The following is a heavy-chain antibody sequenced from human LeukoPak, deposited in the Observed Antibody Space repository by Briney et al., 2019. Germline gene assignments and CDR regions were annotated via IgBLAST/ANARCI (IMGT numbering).Heavy chain of an antibody. Sequence: PSETLSLTCAVYGGSFSGYYWSWIRQPPGKGLEWIGEINHSGSTNYNPSLKSRVTMSVDTSKNQFSLKLSSVTAADTAVYYCARDPGYSSGLRWFDPWGQGTLVTVSS. CDR2: INHSGST. V-gene: IGHV4-34*01. CDR3: ARDPGYSSGLRWFDP. D-gene: IGHD6-19*01. CDR1: GGSFSGYY. J-gene: IGHJ5*02.